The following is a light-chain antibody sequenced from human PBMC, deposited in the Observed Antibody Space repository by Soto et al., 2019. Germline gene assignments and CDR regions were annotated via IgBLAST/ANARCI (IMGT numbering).Light chain of an antibody. J-gene: IGKJ2*01. Sequence: DIVMTQSPGTLSVSPGERATLSCRASQSVSSNLAWYQQKPGQAPRLLIYDASTRATGIPARFSGSGSGTDFTLSISNLQSEDFAVYFCQQYNTWPPYTFGQGTKLEI. CDR1: QSVSSN. CDR2: DAS. CDR3: QQYNTWPPYT. V-gene: IGKV3-15*01.